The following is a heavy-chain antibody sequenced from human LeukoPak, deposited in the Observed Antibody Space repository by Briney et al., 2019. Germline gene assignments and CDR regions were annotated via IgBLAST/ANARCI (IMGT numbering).Heavy chain of an antibody. CDR3: TKDTDQWLSQSADS. CDR1: GFTFNKYA. D-gene: IGHD3-22*01. Sequence: GGSLRLSCAASGFTFNKYAMNWVRQAPGKGLEWVSTISGPGGSTYYADSVKDRFTISRDNSNNMVFLQMTSLGADDTALYYCTKDTDQWLSQSADSWGQGILVTVSS. J-gene: IGHJ4*02. V-gene: IGHV3-23*01. CDR2: ISGPGGST.